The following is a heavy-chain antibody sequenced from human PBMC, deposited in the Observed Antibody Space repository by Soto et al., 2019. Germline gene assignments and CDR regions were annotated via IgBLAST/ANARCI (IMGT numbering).Heavy chain of an antibody. Sequence: EVQLVESGGGLVQPGGSLRLSCATSGFTFGSYWMSWVRQAPGKGLEWVANIKQDGSEKYYVDSVKGRFTISRDNAKNSLYLQMSSLRAEDTAVYYCVGAGPVGWGQGTLVTVSS. CDR1: GFTFGSYW. J-gene: IGHJ4*02. CDR3: VGAGPVG. V-gene: IGHV3-7*03. CDR2: IKQDGSEK. D-gene: IGHD3-16*01.